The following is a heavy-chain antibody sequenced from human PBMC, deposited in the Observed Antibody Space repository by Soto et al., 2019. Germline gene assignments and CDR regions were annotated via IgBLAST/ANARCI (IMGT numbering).Heavy chain of an antibody. Sequence: GGSLRLSCAASGFTFSDYSMNWVRQAPGKGLEWVSSISGSGSYIYYAASVKGRFTISRDNAKNSLYLQMNSLRAEDTAVYYCARGVAVGRDFDNWGQGTLVTVSS. CDR3: ARGVAVGRDFDN. J-gene: IGHJ4*02. V-gene: IGHV3-21*01. CDR2: ISGSGSYI. CDR1: GFTFSDYS. D-gene: IGHD6-19*01.